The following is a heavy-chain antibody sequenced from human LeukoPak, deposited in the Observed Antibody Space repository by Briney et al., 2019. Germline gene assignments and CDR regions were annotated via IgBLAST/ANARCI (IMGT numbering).Heavy chain of an antibody. CDR3: ARLSAPYDSSGYRHYFDY. CDR1: SGSVSSGSNH. Sequence: SETLSLTCSVSSGSVSSGSNHWSWIRQPPGKGLEWIGYISYSGSTNYNPSLKSRVTISVDTSKNQFSLKLSSVTAADTAVYYCARLSAPYDSSGYRHYFDYWGQGTLVTVSS. V-gene: IGHV4-61*01. CDR2: ISYSGST. J-gene: IGHJ4*02. D-gene: IGHD3-22*01.